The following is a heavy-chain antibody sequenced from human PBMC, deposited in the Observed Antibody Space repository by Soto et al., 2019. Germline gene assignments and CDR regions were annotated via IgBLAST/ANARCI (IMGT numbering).Heavy chain of an antibody. D-gene: IGHD3-10*01. V-gene: IGHV3-23*01. Sequence: GGSLRLSCAASGFTFSSYAMSWVRQAPGKGLGWVSVIRGSGGSTYYADSVKGRFTISRDNSKNTLYLQMNSLRAEDTAVYYCAKGGLFYYGSGSKGAYYYYMDVWGKGTTVTVSS. CDR1: GFTFSSYA. J-gene: IGHJ6*03. CDR2: IRGSGGST. CDR3: AKGGLFYYGSGSKGAYYYYMDV.